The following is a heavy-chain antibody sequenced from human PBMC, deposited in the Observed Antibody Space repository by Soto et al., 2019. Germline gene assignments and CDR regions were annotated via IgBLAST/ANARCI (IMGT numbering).Heavy chain of an antibody. V-gene: IGHV3-30-3*01. CDR3: ARDLIVVVPAAMGWFDP. J-gene: IGHJ5*02. CDR2: ISYDGSNK. D-gene: IGHD2-2*01. CDR1: GFTFSSYA. Sequence: QVQLVESGGGVVQPGRSLRLSCAASGFTFSSYAMQWVRQAPGKGREWVAVISYDGSNKYYADSVKGRFTISRDNSKNTLYLQMNSLGAEDTAVYYCARDLIVVVPAAMGWFDPWGQGTLVTVSS.